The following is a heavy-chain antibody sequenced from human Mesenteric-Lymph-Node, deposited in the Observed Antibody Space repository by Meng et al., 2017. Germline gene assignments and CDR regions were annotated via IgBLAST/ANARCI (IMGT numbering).Heavy chain of an antibody. Sequence: SETLSLTCTVSGGSINSDNYSWSWIRQPAGKGLEWIGYIYFSGSTNYNPSLKSRVTISVDTSKNQFSLKLSSVTAADTAVYYCAREKYSGSYWYAFDIWGRGTVVTVSS. J-gene: IGHJ2*01. CDR1: GGSINSDNYS. D-gene: IGHD1-26*01. CDR3: AREKYSGSYWYAFDI. CDR2: IYFSGST. V-gene: IGHV4-61*10.